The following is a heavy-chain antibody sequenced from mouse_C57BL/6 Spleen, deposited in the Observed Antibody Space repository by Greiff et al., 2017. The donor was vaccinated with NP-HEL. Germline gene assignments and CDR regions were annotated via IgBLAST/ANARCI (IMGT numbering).Heavy chain of an antibody. D-gene: IGHD1-1*01. J-gene: IGHJ1*03. V-gene: IGHV1-26*01. CDR3: ARLYYYGRGYFDV. Sequence: EVQLQQSGPELVKPGASVKISCKASGYTFTDYYMNWVKQSHGKSLEWIGDINPNNGGTSYNQKFKGKATLTVDKSSSTAYMELRSLTSEDSAVYYCARLYYYGRGYFDVWGTGTTVTVSS. CDR1: GYTFTDYY. CDR2: INPNNGGT.